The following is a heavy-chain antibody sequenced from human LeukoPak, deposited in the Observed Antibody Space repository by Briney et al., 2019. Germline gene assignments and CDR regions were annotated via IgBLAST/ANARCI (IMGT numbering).Heavy chain of an antibody. CDR1: GYTFTGYY. D-gene: IGHD2-2*01. Sequence: ASVKVSCKASGYTFTGYYMHWVRQAPGQGLEWMGWINPNSGGTNYAQKFQGWVTMTRDTSISTAYMELSRLRSDDTAVYYCARDGQYQLQAFDYWGQGTLVTVSS. V-gene: IGHV1-2*04. J-gene: IGHJ4*02. CDR3: ARDGQYQLQAFDY. CDR2: INPNSGGT.